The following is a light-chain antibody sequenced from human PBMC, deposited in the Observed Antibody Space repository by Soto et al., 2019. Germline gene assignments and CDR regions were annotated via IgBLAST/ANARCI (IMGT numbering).Light chain of an antibody. V-gene: IGKV3D-15*01. CDR2: GAS. J-gene: IGKJ1*01. Sequence: ESVLTQSPGTLSLSPGERATLSCRASQSVASNYVAWYQQKPGQAPRLLIYGASTRATGIPDRFSGSGSGTDFTLTISGLQSEDVSIYFCQQYNNWPPWTFGQGTKADIK. CDR3: QQYNNWPPWT. CDR1: QSVASN.